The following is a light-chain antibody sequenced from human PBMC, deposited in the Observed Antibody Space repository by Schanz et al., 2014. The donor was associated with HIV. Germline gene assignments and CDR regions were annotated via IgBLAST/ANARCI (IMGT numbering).Light chain of an antibody. CDR1: QSVDSW. CDR2: AAS. CDR3: QQCVTYPYT. J-gene: IGKJ2*01. Sequence: DIQMTQSPSTLSASIGDKVTITCRASQSVDSWLAWYQQKPGKAPKLLIYAASSLQSGVPSRFSGSGSGTEFTLTISGLQPDDFATYYCQQCVTYPYTFGQGTKLDIK. V-gene: IGKV1-5*01.